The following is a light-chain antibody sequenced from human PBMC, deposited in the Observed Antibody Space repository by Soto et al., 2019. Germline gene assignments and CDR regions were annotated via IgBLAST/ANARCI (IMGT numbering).Light chain of an antibody. CDR2: GAS. CDR3: HQYGRSPRT. J-gene: IGKJ1*01. V-gene: IGKV3-20*01. Sequence: EIVLTQSPGTLSLSPGERATVSCRASQSVTSNFLAWYQQKPGQAPRLLIYGASSRATGIPDRFSGSGSGTDVTLTISRLEPEDCAVYYCHQYGRSPRTFGQGTNVE. CDR1: QSVTSNF.